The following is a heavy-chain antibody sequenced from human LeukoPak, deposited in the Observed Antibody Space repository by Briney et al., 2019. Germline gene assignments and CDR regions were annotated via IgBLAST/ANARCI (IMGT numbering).Heavy chain of an antibody. D-gene: IGHD3-22*01. CDR3: TSPALDRVGYYGMDV. CDR1: GFTFSSYA. V-gene: IGHV3-30-3*01. J-gene: IGHJ6*02. CDR2: ISYDGSNK. Sequence: GRSLRLSCAASGFTFSSYAMHWVRQAPGKGLEWVAVISYDGSNKYYADSVKGRFTISRDNSKNTLYLQMNSLRAEDTAVYYCTSPALDRVGYYGMDVWGQGTTVTVSS.